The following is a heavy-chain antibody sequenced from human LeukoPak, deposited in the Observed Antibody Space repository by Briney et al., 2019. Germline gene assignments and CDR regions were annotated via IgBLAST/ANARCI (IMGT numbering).Heavy chain of an antibody. V-gene: IGHV4-30-4*08. J-gene: IGHJ4*02. D-gene: IGHD6-19*01. CDR3: ARDLGVAVADYYFDY. CDR2: IYYSGST. CDR1: GGSISSGDYY. Sequence: SETLSLTCTVSGGSISSGDYYWSWIRQPPGKGLEWIGYIYYSGSTYYNPSLKSRVTISVDTSKNQFSLKLSSVTAADTAVYHCARDLGVAVADYYFDYWGQGTLVTVSS.